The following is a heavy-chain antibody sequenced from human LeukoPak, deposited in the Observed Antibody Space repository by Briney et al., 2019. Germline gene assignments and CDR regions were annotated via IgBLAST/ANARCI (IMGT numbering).Heavy chain of an antibody. CDR2: IAYDGITE. V-gene: IGHV3-30-3*01. Sequence: GGSLRLSCAASGFTFTFSDYAMHWVRQAPGKGLEWVAVIAYDGITEYYADSVKGRFTISRDNSKNTLYLQMNSLRVEDTAVYYCASHHYYDYVWGSYGSFDYWGQGTLVTVSS. J-gene: IGHJ4*02. CDR3: ASHHYYDYVWGSYGSFDY. CDR1: GFTFTFSDYA. D-gene: IGHD3-16*01.